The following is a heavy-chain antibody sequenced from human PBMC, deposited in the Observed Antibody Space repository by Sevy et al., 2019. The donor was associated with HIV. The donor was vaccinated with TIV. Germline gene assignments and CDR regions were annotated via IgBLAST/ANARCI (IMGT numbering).Heavy chain of an antibody. CDR1: GFTFSGNT. CDR3: ARGDKDGWFDP. Sequence: GGSLRLSCAASGFTFSGNTMNWLRQAPGKGLEWVSSISSRSTYIFYADSVKGRFTISRDNSKKSLFLQMNSLRVEDTAVYYCARGDKDGWFDPWGQGTPVTVSS. V-gene: IGHV3-21*01. J-gene: IGHJ5*02. CDR2: ISSRSTYI. D-gene: IGHD3-9*01.